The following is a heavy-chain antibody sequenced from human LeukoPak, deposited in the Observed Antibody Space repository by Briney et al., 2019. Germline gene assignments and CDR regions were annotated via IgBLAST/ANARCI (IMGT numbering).Heavy chain of an antibody. J-gene: IGHJ3*02. CDR2: INHSGST. CDR1: GGSFSGYY. D-gene: IGHD3-3*01. V-gene: IGHV4-34*01. CDR3: ARGGGYLLRFLEYDAFDI. Sequence: PSETLSLTCAVYGGSFSGYYWSWIRQPPGKGLEWIGEINHSGSTNYNPSLKSRVTISVDTSKNHFSLKLSSVTAADTAVYYCARGGGYLLRFLEYDAFDIWGQGTMVTVSS.